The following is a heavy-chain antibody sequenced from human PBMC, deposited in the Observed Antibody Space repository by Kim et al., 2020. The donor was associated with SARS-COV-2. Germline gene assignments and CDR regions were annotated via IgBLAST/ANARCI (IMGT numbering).Heavy chain of an antibody. J-gene: IGHJ5*02. D-gene: IGHD5-18*01. Sequence: YAQKRQSRVTMTRDTSTRTVYMELGSLRCEDTAVYYCARYAVDGYSPFDPWGQGTLVTVSS. CDR3: ARYAVDGYSPFDP. V-gene: IGHV1-46*01.